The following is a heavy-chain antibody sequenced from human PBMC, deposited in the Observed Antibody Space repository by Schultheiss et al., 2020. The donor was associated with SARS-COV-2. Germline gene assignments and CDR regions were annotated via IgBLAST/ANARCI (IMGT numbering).Heavy chain of an antibody. CDR2: IWYDGSNK. J-gene: IGHJ6*04. V-gene: IGHV3-33*08. CDR1: SFAFTNAW. D-gene: IGHD6-13*01. Sequence: GGSLRLSCAASSFAFTNAWMNWVRQAPGKGLEWVAVIWYDGSNKYYADSVKGRFTISRDTSKNTLHLQMNSLRVDDTALYYCARGLYSSSWHDAWLDVWGKGTRVTVSS. CDR3: ARGLYSSSWHDAWLDV.